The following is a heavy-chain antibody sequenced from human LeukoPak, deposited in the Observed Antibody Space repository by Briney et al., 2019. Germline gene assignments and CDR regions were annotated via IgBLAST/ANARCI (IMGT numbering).Heavy chain of an antibody. CDR1: GYTFTSYY. D-gene: IGHD2-15*01. V-gene: IGHV1-46*01. CDR3: ARDRRYCSGGSCYWFVL. Sequence: ASVKVSCQPSGYTFTSYYMHWVRQAPGQEVEWMGIINPSGGSTSYAQKFQGRVTMTRDTSTSTVYMELSSLRSEDTGVYYCARDRRYCSGGSCYWFVLWGEGTLVTVSS. CDR2: INPSGGST. J-gene: IGHJ5*02.